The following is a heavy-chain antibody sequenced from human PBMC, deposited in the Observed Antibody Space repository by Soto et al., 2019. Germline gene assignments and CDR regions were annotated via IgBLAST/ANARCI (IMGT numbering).Heavy chain of an antibody. V-gene: IGHV3-30-3*01. CDR3: ARAKSGSYHWSGYFDY. CDR1: GFMFSSYA. J-gene: IGHJ4*02. CDR2: ISFDGSNK. D-gene: IGHD1-26*01. Sequence: QVQLVESGGGVVQPGRSLRLSCAASGFMFSSYAMHWVRQAPGKGLEWVAVISFDGSNKYYADSVKGRFTISRDNSKNTLYLQVNSLRVEDTAVYFCARAKSGSYHWSGYFDYWGQGTLVTVSS.